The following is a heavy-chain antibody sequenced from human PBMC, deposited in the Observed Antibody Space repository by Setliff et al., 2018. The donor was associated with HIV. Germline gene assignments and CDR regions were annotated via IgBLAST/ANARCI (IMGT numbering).Heavy chain of an antibody. CDR2: IYTSGNT. V-gene: IGHV4-61*09. D-gene: IGHD6-19*01. J-gene: IGHJ4*03. CDR1: GASISSDNYY. CDR3: ATCSSSACHVYDY. Sequence: SETLSFTCTVSGASISSDNYYWSWIRQPAGKRLEWIGHIYTSGNTNYNPSLKSRITISVDTFKNQFSLKLTSVTAADTAVYYCATCSSSACHVYDYWGQGTTVTVSS.